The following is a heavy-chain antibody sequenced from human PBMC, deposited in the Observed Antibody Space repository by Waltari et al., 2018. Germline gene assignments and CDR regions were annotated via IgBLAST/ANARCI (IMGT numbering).Heavy chain of an antibody. D-gene: IGHD6-13*01. CDR3: ARLYSTTSKDY. CDR2: ISDSGTII. V-gene: IGHV3-48*03. CDR1: GCSFSNYE. Sequence: EVRLAESGGGLVQPGGSLRLSCAASGCSFSNYEINWVRQAPGKGLEWISYISDSGTIIYYADSVKGRFTISRDNAKNSLYLQMNSLRAEDTAVYYCARLYSTTSKDYWGQGTLVTVSS. J-gene: IGHJ4*01.